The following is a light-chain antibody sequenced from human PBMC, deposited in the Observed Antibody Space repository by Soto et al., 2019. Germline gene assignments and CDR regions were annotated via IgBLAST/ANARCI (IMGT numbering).Light chain of an antibody. Sequence: DIQMTQSPSSLSASVGDRVTITCRASQSISSYLNWYQQKPGKAPKLLIYAASSLQSGVPSRFSGSGSSTDFTLTISSLQPEDFETYYCQQSYSTPFTFGPGTKVDIK. CDR2: AAS. V-gene: IGKV1-39*01. CDR3: QQSYSTPFT. CDR1: QSISSY. J-gene: IGKJ3*01.